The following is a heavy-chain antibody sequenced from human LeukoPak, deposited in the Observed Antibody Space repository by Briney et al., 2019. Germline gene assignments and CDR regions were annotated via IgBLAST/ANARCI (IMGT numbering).Heavy chain of an antibody. CDR2: INHSGST. V-gene: IGHV4-34*01. CDR1: GGSFSGYY. J-gene: IGHJ6*02. CDR3: ARGPLAAAGTLTYYYGMDV. Sequence: SETLSLTCAVYGGSFSGYYWSWIRQPPGKGLEWIGEINHSGSTNYNPSLKSRVTISVDTSKNQFSLKLNSVTAADTAVYYCARGPLAAAGTLTYYYGMDVWGQGTTVTVSS. D-gene: IGHD6-13*01.